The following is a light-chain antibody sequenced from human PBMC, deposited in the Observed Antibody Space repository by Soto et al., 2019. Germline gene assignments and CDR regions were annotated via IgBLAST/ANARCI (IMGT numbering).Light chain of an antibody. J-gene: IGLJ1*01. CDR3: QSYDSSLSALYV. V-gene: IGLV1-40*01. Sequence: QSVLTQPPSVSGAPGQRVTISRTGSSSNIGAGYDVYWYQQLPGTAPQHLIYGNSNRPSGVPDRFSGSKSGTSASLAITGLQAEDEADYYCQSYDSSLSALYVFGTGTKVTVL. CDR1: SSNIGAGYD. CDR2: GNS.